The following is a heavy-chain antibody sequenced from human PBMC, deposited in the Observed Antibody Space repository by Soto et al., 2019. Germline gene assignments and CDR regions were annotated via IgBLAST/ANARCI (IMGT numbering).Heavy chain of an antibody. J-gene: IGHJ4*02. V-gene: IGHV3-30*18. CDR2: ISNDGSKT. Sequence: QVQLVESGGGVVQPGKSLRLSCATSGFTFNSYALHWVRQAPGKGLEWVALISNDGSKTFYADSVKGRVTISRDTAKNTLFLQMNSLTTEDTAVYFCAKAGEIFGLVIFAYLDFWGQGTLVAVSS. CDR1: GFTFNSYA. CDR3: AKAGEIFGLVIFAYLDF. D-gene: IGHD3-3*01.